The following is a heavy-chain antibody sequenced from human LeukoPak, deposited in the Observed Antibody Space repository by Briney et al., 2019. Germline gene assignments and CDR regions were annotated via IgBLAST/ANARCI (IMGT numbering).Heavy chain of an antibody. J-gene: IGHJ4*02. CDR3: VKDVNWSTY. V-gene: IGHV3-23*01. CDR1: GFTFSSYA. D-gene: IGHD1-1*01. CDR2: ISCNGDTT. Sequence: GSLRLSCAASGFTFSSYAMIWVRQAPGKGLEWVSVISCNGDTTYYADSVKGRFTISRDNSRNTVYLQMNSLRGDDTAVYYCVKDVNWSTYWGQGTLVTVSS.